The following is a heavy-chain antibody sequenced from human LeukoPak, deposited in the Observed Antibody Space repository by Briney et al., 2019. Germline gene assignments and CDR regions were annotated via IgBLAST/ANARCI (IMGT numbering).Heavy chain of an antibody. V-gene: IGHV3-23*01. CDR3: AKDHRYYDSSGYYYADYYYYGMDV. CDR2: ISGSGGST. J-gene: IGHJ6*01. D-gene: IGHD3-22*01. Sequence: GGSLRLSCAASGFTFSSYAMSWVRQAPGKGLEWVSAISGSGGSTYYADSVKGRFTISRDNSKNTLYLQMNSLRAEDTAVYYCAKDHRYYDSSGYYYADYYYYGMDVWGQGTTATVSS. CDR1: GFTFSSYA.